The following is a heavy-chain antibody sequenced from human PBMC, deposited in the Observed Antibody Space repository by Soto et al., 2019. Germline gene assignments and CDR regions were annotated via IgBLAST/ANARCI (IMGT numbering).Heavy chain of an antibody. D-gene: IGHD4-17*01. CDR2: IYYSGST. V-gene: IGHV4-30-4*01. J-gene: IGHJ4*02. CDR3: ARGTTTVTTFEY. Sequence: PWETLSLTGTVSGGSISSGDYYWSWIRQPPGKGLEWIGYIYYSGSTYYNPSLKSRVTISVDTSKNQFSLKLSSVTAADTAVYYCARGTTTVTTFEYWGQGTLVTVSS. CDR1: GGSISSGDYY.